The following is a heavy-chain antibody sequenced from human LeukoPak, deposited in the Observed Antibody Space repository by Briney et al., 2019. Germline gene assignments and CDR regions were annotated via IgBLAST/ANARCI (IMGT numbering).Heavy chain of an antibody. D-gene: IGHD2-2*03. V-gene: IGHV1-8*01. J-gene: IGHJ5*02. CDR2: MNPNSGNT. CDR1: GYTFTSYD. CDR3: ARGGSGYCSSTSCHNWFDP. Sequence: EASVKVSCKASGYTFTSYDINWVRQAPGQGLEWMGWMNPNSGNTDYAQKFQGRVTMTRNTSISTAYMELSSLRSEDTAVYYCARGGSGYCSSTSCHNWFDPWGQGTLVTVSS.